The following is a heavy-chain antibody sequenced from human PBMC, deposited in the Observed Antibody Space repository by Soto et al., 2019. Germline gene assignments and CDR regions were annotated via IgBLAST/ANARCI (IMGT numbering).Heavy chain of an antibody. V-gene: IGHV1-2*02. CDR3: ARGTFDSSGNYFAGWFGP. CDR1: GYSFTDYY. CDR2: IIPNNGGT. Sequence: QVQLEQSGAEEKKPGASVKVSCKASGYSFTDYYIHWVRQAPGQGLEWMGWIIPNNGGTKYAQKFQDRVTMTRDTSITTAYMELSRLRSDDTAVYYCARGTFDSSGNYFAGWFGPWGQGTLVTVSS. D-gene: IGHD3-22*01. J-gene: IGHJ5*02.